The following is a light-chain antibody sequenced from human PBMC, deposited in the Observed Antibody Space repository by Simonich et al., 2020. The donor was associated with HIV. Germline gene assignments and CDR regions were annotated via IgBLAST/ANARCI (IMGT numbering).Light chain of an antibody. CDR3: QQYNNWPPYT. V-gene: IGKV3-15*01. CDR1: QSVRSQ. Sequence: EIVLTQSPATLSLSPGERATLFCRASQSVRSQLAWYQQKPGQAPRLLIYDASNRATGIPARFSGSGSGTEFTLTISSLQSEDFAVYYCQQYNNWPPYTFGQGTKLEIK. CDR2: DAS. J-gene: IGKJ2*01.